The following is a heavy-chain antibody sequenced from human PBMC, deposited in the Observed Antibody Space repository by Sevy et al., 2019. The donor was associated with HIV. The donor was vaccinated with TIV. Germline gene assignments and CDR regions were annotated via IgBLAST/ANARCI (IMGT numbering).Heavy chain of an antibody. J-gene: IGHJ3*02. V-gene: IGHV3-66*02. CDR2: IYSGGST. CDR3: ARDCSSTSCPGSDAFDI. D-gene: IGHD2-2*01. Sequence: GGSLRLSCAASGFTVSSNYMSWVRQAPGKGLEWVSVIYSGGSTYYAESVKGRFTISRDNSKNTLYLQMNSLRAEDTAVYYCARDCSSTSCPGSDAFDIWGQGTMVTVSS. CDR1: GFTVSSNY.